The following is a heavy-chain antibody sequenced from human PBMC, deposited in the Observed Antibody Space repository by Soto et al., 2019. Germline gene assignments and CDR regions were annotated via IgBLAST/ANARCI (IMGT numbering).Heavy chain of an antibody. Sequence: PGGSLRLSCVASGFTFSDAWMHWVRQAPGKGLVWLSRIIGDATGANYADSVKGRFTTSRDNAKNTLFLRMNRPRVEDTAVYYCMRPAPRGRHYFYFGMDVWGQGTTVTVSS. V-gene: IGHV3-74*01. CDR3: MRPAPRGRHYFYFGMDV. CDR2: IIGDATGA. CDR1: GFTFSDAW. J-gene: IGHJ6*02. D-gene: IGHD3-10*01.